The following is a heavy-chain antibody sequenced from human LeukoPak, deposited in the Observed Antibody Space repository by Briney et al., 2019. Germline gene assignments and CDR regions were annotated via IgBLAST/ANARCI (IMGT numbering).Heavy chain of an antibody. V-gene: IGHV5-51*01. D-gene: IGHD3-22*01. J-gene: IGHJ4*02. CDR3: ASARAMYDSSGYYAYYFDY. Sequence: GESLKISCRGSGYRFTSYWIGWVRQTPGKGLEWMGTIYPGDSETRYSPSFQGQVIISADKLISTAYLQWSSLKASDTAMYYCASARAMYDSSGYYAYYFDYWGQGTLVTVSS. CDR1: GYRFTSYW. CDR2: IYPGDSET.